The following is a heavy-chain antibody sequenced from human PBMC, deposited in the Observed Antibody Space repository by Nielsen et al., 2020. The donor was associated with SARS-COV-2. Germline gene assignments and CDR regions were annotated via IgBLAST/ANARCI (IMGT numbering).Heavy chain of an antibody. V-gene: IGHV3-7*03. CDR3: AKVAGYCSGGSCYGDDSVDY. J-gene: IGHJ4*02. CDR2: IKQDGSEK. CDR1: GFTFSIYS. Sequence: GESLKISCAASGFTFSIYSMNWVRQAPGKGLEWVANIKQDGSEKYYVDSVKGRFTISRDNAKNSLYLQMNSLRAEDTALYYCAKVAGYCSGGSCYGDDSVDYWGQGTLVTVSS. D-gene: IGHD2-15*01.